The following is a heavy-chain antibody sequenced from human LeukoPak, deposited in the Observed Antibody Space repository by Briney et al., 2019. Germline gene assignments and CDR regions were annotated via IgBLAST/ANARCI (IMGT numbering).Heavy chain of an antibody. J-gene: IGHJ6*02. CDR3: TTGSSNLSDYYYYGMDV. Sequence: GGSLRLSCAASGFTFSNAWMSWVRQAPGKGLEWVGRIKSKTDGGTTDYAASVKGRFTISRDDSKNTLYLQMNSLKTEDTAVYYCTTGSSNLSDYYYYGMDVWGQGTTVTVSS. CDR1: GFTFSNAW. CDR2: IKSKTDGGTT. V-gene: IGHV3-15*01. D-gene: IGHD6-13*01.